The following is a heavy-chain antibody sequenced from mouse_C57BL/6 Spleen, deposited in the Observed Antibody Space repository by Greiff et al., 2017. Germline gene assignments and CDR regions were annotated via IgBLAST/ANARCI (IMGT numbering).Heavy chain of an antibody. V-gene: IGHV1-53*01. CDR2: INPSNGGT. D-gene: IGHD2-4*01. Sequence: QVQLQQPGTELVTPGASVTLSCQASGYPFTSSWMHWVQPRPGHGLEWIGNINPSNGGTNYNEKFKSKATLTVDKSSSTAYMQLSSLTSEDSAVYYCARWHDYHVAWFAYWGQGTLVTVSA. CDR3: ARWHDYHVAWFAY. CDR1: GYPFTSSW. J-gene: IGHJ3*01.